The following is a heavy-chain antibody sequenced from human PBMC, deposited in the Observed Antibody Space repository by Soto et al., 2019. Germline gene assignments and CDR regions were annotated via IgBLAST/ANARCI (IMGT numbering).Heavy chain of an antibody. CDR1: GFTFSSYG. V-gene: IGHV3-33*01. D-gene: IGHD6-19*01. Sequence: GGSLRLSCAASGFTFSSYGMHWVRQAPGKGLEWVAVIWYDGSNKYYADSVKGRFTISRDNSKNTLYLQMNSLRAEDTAVYYCARDRSRSSGQMVLYWGQGTLVTVSS. CDR3: ARDRSRSSGQMVLY. J-gene: IGHJ4*02. CDR2: IWYDGSNK.